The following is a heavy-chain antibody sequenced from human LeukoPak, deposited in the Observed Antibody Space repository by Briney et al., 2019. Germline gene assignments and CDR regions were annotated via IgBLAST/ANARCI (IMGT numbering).Heavy chain of an antibody. CDR1: GFTFSSYS. Sequence: HPGGSLRLSCAASGFTFSSYSMSWVRQAPGKGLEWVSILSASGGTIYYADSVKGRFTISRDNSKNTLYLQMNSLRAEDTAVYYCAKKGVTVIGSNWFDSWGQGTLVTVSS. CDR3: AKKGVTVIGSNWFDS. V-gene: IGHV3-23*01. J-gene: IGHJ5*01. D-gene: IGHD4-11*01. CDR2: LSASGGTI.